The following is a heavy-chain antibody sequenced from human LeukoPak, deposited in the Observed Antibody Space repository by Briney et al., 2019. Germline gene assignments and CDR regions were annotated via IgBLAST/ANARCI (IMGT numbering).Heavy chain of an antibody. CDR1: GGSISSYY. CDR3: ARVVYSGYDFRGAMDV. J-gene: IGHJ6*03. CDR2: IHYSGST. Sequence: SETVSLTCTVSGGSISSYYWSWIRQPPGKGLEWIGYIHYSGSTNYNPSLKRRVTISVDTSKNQFSLKLSSVTAADTAVYYCARVVYSGYDFRGAMDVWGKGTTVTVSS. V-gene: IGHV4-59*01. D-gene: IGHD5-12*01.